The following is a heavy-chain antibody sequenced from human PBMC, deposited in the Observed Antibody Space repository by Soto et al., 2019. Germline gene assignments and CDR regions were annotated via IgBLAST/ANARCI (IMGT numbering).Heavy chain of an antibody. V-gene: IGHV4-4*07. J-gene: IGHJ4*02. CDR1: GASISSSA. Sequence: SVILSRTCTVPGASISSSAWGWIRQPDRRGLEGIGRVYSSGNTNYNPSFKSRLTRSADTSKNQFSLKLSSVTAADTAVYYCARGPYSSGWYGFDDWGLGTLVTVSS. CDR2: VYSSGNT. CDR3: ARGPYSSGWYGFDD. D-gene: IGHD6-19*01.